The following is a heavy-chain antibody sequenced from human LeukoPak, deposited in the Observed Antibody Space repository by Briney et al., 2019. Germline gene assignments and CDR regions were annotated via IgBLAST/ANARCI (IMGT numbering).Heavy chain of an antibody. CDR3: AKSVSSCSGDFCYYYYYGMDV. Sequence: GGSLRLSCAASGFTFSSYGMHWVRQAPGKGLEWVAVISYDGNNKYYADSVKGRFTISRDNSKNTLYLQMNSLRAEDTAVYYCAKSVSSCSGDFCYYYYYGMDVWGQGTTVTVSS. CDR2: ISYDGNNK. V-gene: IGHV3-30*18. J-gene: IGHJ6*02. D-gene: IGHD6-13*01. CDR1: GFTFSSYG.